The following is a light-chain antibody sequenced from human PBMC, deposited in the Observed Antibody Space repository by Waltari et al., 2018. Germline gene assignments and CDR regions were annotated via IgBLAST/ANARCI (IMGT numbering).Light chain of an antibody. Sequence: IVLTQSLGTLSLSPGERATLSCRASQSLASRYLVWYQQRPGEAPRLLIHGASTRATGIPERFSGSGSGTDFTLTISRLESEDFAVYYCQQFGSSPTFGPGTTVEIK. CDR1: QSLASRY. J-gene: IGKJ1*01. CDR3: QQFGSSPT. CDR2: GAS. V-gene: IGKV3-20*01.